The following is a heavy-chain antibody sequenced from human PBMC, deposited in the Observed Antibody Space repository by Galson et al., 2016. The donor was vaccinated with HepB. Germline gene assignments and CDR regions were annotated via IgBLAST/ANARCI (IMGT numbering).Heavy chain of an antibody. Sequence: SVKVSCKASGYMFTDYGVAWVRQAPGQGLEWIGWISAHNGNTVSAQKFRGRVTMTTDTSTTTAYMSLSSLTSDDRAVYFCARAPGIEVSGVFPPWGQGTVLIVSS. D-gene: IGHD6-19*01. CDR1: GYMFTDYG. CDR2: ISAHNGNT. J-gene: IGHJ5*02. CDR3: ARAPGIEVSGVFPP. V-gene: IGHV1-18*01.